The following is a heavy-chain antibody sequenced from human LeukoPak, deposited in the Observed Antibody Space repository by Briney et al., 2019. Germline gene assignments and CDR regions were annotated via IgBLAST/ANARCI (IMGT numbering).Heavy chain of an antibody. J-gene: IGHJ4*02. CDR3: AKEGDYYNSIVPNY. V-gene: IGHV3-21*04. D-gene: IGHD3-22*01. CDR1: GFTFSSYA. CDR2: ISSSSSYI. Sequence: GGSLRLSCAASGFTFSSYAMSWVRQAPGKGLEWVSSISSSSSYIYYADSVKGRFTISRDNAKNSLYLQMNSLRAEDTAVYYCAKEGDYYNSIVPNYWGQGALVTVSS.